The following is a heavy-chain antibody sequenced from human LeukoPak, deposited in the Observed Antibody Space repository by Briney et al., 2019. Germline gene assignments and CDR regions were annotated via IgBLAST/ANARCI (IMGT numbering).Heavy chain of an antibody. J-gene: IGHJ4*02. V-gene: IGHV3-30*04. D-gene: IGHD6-6*01. Sequence: GSLSLSCAASGFPFSSYAIHWVRQAPGKGLEWVAVISYDGSTKYYADSVKGRFTISRDNPKNTLYLQMNSLRAEDTAVYYCARDGSSSSFDYWGQGTLVTVSS. CDR2: ISYDGSTK. CDR1: GFPFSSYA. CDR3: ARDGSSSSFDY.